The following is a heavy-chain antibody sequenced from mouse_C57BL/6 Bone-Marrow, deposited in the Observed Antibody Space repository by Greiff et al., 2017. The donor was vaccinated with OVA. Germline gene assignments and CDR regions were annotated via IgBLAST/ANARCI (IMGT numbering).Heavy chain of an antibody. CDR3: ARDHDYDRFAY. Sequence: DVKLVESGGGLVKPGGSLKLSCAASGFTFSSYAMSWVRQTPEKRLEGVATISDGGSYTYYPDNVKGRFTISRDNAKNNLYLQMSHLKSEDTAMYYCARDHDYDRFAYWGQGTLVTVSA. D-gene: IGHD2-4*01. J-gene: IGHJ3*01. V-gene: IGHV5-4*01. CDR2: ISDGGSYT. CDR1: GFTFSSYA.